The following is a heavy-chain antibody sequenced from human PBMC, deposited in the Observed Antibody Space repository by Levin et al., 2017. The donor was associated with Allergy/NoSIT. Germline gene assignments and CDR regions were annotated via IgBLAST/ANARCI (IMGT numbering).Heavy chain of an antibody. D-gene: IGHD3-10*01. CDR3: ARGLRGP. Sequence: SETLSLTCAVYGGSFSGYYWSWIRQPPGKGLEWIGEINHSGSTNYNPSLKSRVTISVDTSKNQFSLKLSSVTAADTAVYYWARGLRGPWGQGTLVTVSS. V-gene: IGHV4-34*01. CDR1: GGSFSGYY. CDR2: INHSGST. J-gene: IGHJ5*02.